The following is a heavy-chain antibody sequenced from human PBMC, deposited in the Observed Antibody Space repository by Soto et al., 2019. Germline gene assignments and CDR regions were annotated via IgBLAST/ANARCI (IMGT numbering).Heavy chain of an antibody. Sequence: XXSLSLSSAASGFTFSSYAMGWVPQAPGKGLEWVSAISGSGGSTYYADSVKGRFTISRDNSKNTLYLQMNSLRAEHTAVYYCAKDWGSGWYAHSYFDYWGQGTLVTVSS. CDR2: ISGSGGST. CDR3: AKDWGSGWYAHSYFDY. J-gene: IGHJ4*02. CDR1: GFTFSSYA. V-gene: IGHV3-23*01. D-gene: IGHD6-19*01.